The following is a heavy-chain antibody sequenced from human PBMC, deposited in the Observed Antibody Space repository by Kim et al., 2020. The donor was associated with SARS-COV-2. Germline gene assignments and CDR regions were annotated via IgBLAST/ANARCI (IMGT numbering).Heavy chain of an antibody. J-gene: IGHJ4*02. V-gene: IGHV4-4*07. D-gene: IGHD1-1*01. CDR2: ICPSENT. Sequence: SETLSLTCTVSGGSISSYCWSWIRQPAGKGLEWIGRICPSENTNYNPSLKSRVTMSADTSKNPFSLKLNSVTAADTAVYYCARGLGDGYKWNYWGQGTLVTVSS. CDR3: ARGLGDGYKWNY. CDR1: GGSISSYC.